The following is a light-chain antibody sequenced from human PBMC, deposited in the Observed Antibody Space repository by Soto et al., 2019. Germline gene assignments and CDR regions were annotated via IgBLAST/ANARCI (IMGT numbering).Light chain of an antibody. CDR1: QMISTW. J-gene: IGKJ1*01. V-gene: IGKV1-5*01. Sequence: DIQMTQSPSTLSASVGDGVTLTCRASQMISTWLAWYQQKPGKAPQILISDASSLETGVPSRFSGSGSGTEFTLTINSLQPDDFATYYCQQYKSYWTFGQGTKVDIK. CDR2: DAS. CDR3: QQYKSYWT.